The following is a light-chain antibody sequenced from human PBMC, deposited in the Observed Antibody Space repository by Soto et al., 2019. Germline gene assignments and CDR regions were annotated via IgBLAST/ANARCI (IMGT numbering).Light chain of an antibody. CDR3: SSYAGSNKGV. CDR2: EVS. V-gene: IGLV2-8*01. Sequence: QSALTQPPSASGSPGQSVTISCTGTSSDVGGYNYVSWYQQHPGKAPKLMIYEVSKRPSGVPDRFSGSKSGNTACLTVSGLQAQDEADYYCSSYAGSNKGVFGGGTKLTVL. CDR1: SSDVGGYNY. J-gene: IGLJ2*01.